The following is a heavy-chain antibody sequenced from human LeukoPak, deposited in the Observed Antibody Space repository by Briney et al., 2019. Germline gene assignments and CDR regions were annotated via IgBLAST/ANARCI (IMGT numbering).Heavy chain of an antibody. CDR2: IYRGGTT. Sequence: PGGSLSLSFAASGFHVSSNYMSWVRPAPGKGLEWVSVIYRGGTTYYAESVKGRFTISRDNSKNTLYLQMNSLRGEDTAVYFCVSEATYCGGDCYGYWGQGTLVTVS. CDR1: GFHVSSNY. V-gene: IGHV3-53*01. CDR3: VSEATYCGGDCYGY. D-gene: IGHD2-21*02. J-gene: IGHJ4*02.